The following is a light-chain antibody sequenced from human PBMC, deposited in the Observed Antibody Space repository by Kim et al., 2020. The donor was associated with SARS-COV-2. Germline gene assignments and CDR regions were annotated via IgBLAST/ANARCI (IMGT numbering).Light chain of an antibody. J-gene: IGLJ2*01. V-gene: IGLV3-19*01. CDR1: SVRSYF. CDR3: NSRDSSGDPPVV. CDR2: GEN. Sequence: LGQTVRITCQGDSVRSYFASWYQQRPGQAPLLVIYGENNRPSGIPDRFSGSSSGHSASLTITGAQAEDEADYYCNSRDSSGDPPVVFGGGTQLTVL.